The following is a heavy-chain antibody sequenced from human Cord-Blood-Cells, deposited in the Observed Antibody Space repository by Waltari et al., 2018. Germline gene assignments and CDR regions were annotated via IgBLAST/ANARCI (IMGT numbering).Heavy chain of an antibody. Sequence: PGASVKVSCKVSGYTLTELSMHWVRQAPGKGLEWMGGFDPEDGETIYAQKFQGRVTMTEDTSTDTAYMELSSLRSEDTAVNYCATVSIAAAGSFDYWGQGTLVTVSS. J-gene: IGHJ4*02. CDR2: FDPEDGET. CDR3: ATVSIAAAGSFDY. D-gene: IGHD6-13*01. CDR1: GYTLTELS. V-gene: IGHV1-24*01.